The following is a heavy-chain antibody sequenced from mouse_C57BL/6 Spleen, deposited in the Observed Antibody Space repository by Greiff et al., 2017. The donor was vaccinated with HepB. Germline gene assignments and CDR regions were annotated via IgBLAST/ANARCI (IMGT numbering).Heavy chain of an antibody. CDR1: GFTFSSYA. J-gene: IGHJ2*01. D-gene: IGHD2-12*01. CDR3: ARTLRLDY. CDR2: ISDGGSYT. Sequence: EVKLMESGGGLVKPGGSLKLSCAASGFTFSSYAMSWVRQTPEKRLEWVATISDGGSYTYYPDNVKGRFTISRDNAKNNLYLQMSHLKSEDTAMYYCARTLRLDYWGQGTTLTVSS. V-gene: IGHV5-4*03.